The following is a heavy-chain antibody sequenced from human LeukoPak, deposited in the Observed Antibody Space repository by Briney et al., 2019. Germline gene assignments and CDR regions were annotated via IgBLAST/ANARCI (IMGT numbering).Heavy chain of an antibody. J-gene: IGHJ3*02. CDR3: AKDPPNYVNDAFDI. CDR1: GFTFSRYG. V-gene: IGHV3-30*18. D-gene: IGHD4/OR15-4a*01. Sequence: PGGSLRLSCAASGFTFSRYGMHWVRQTPGKGLEWVAVISYDASNKYYADSVKGRFTISRDNSKNTLYLQMNSLRAEDTAVYYCAKDPPNYVNDAFDIWGQGTMVTVSS. CDR2: ISYDASNK.